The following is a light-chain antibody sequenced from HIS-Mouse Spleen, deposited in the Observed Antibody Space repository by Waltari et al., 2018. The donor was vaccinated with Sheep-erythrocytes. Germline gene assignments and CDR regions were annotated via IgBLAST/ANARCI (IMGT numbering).Light chain of an antibody. CDR2: EDN. V-gene: IGLV6-57*04. CDR1: SGSLASNY. CDR3: CSYAGSYNHV. Sequence: NFMLTQPHSVSESPGKTVTISCTRSSGSLASNYVQWYQQRPGSAPTTVIYEDNQRPSGVPDRFSGSIDSSSNSASLTISGLKTEDEADYYCCSYAGSYNHVFATGTKVTVL. J-gene: IGLJ1*01.